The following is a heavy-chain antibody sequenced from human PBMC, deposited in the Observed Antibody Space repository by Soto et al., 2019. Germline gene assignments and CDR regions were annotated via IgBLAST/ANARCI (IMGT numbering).Heavy chain of an antibody. D-gene: IGHD2-2*01. Sequence: SETLSLTCTVSGGSVSSGSYYWSWIRQPPGKGLEWIGYIYYSGSTNYNPSLKSRVTISLDTSKNQFSLKLSSVTAADTSVYYCARDGRLGYCSSTSCPKDYYYYGMDVWGQGTTVTVSS. CDR2: IYYSGST. J-gene: IGHJ6*02. V-gene: IGHV4-61*01. CDR1: GGSVSSGSYY. CDR3: ARDGRLGYCSSTSCPKDYYYYGMDV.